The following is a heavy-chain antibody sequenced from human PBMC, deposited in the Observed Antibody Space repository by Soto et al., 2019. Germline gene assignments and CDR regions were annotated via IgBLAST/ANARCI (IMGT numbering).Heavy chain of an antibody. D-gene: IGHD5-18*01. J-gene: IGHJ6*02. V-gene: IGHV3-23*01. CDR3: AKQRKYRAYYYPMDV. CDR1: GFTFSSYG. CDR2: ISGISGRT. Sequence: GGSLRLSCVASGFTFSSYGMSWVRQAPGKGLEWVAGISGISGRTDYADSVKGRCTISRDNSNNILYLQLNSLRAEDTAIYYCAKQRKYRAYYYPMDVWGQGATVTVSS.